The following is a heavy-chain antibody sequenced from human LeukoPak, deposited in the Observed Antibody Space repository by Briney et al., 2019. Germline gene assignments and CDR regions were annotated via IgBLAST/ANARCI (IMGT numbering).Heavy chain of an antibody. CDR3: AKVHIVGATTLNGYDY. J-gene: IGHJ4*02. CDR2: IGASGDSI. V-gene: IGHV3-23*01. D-gene: IGHD1-26*01. Sequence: GGSLRLSCAVSGFTFSSYAMIWVRQAPGRGLVWVSSIGASGDSIYYTDSVKGRFTISRDNSKNTLYLQMSSLRVEDTAVYYCAKVHIVGATTLNGYDYWGQGTLVTVSS. CDR1: GFTFSSYA.